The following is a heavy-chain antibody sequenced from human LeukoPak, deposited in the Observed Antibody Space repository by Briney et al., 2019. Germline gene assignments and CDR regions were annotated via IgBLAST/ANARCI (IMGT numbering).Heavy chain of an antibody. J-gene: IGHJ4*02. V-gene: IGHV3-74*01. CDR3: EQGCRTTNCHNSGH. D-gene: IGHD2-2*01. CDR2: INSDGSST. CDR1: GFTFSSYW. Sequence: GGSLRLSCAASGFTFSSYWMHWVRQVPGKGLVWVSRINSDGSSTTYADSVKGRFTISRDNAKNTLYLQMNSLRAEDTAVYYCEQGCRTTNCHNSGHWGQGTLVTVSS.